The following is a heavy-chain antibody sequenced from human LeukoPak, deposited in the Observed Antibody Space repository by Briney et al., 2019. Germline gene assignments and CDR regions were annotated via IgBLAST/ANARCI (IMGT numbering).Heavy chain of an antibody. CDR1: GGSISSYY. CDR2: IYYSGST. D-gene: IGHD3-22*01. Sequence: SETLSLTCTVSGGSISSYYWGWIRQPPGKGLEWIGSIYYSGSTYYNPSLKSRVTISVGTSKNQFSLKLSSVTAADTAVYYCARRDSSEYYYYYMDVWGKGTTVTVSS. J-gene: IGHJ6*03. V-gene: IGHV4-39*01. CDR3: ARRDSSEYYYYYMDV.